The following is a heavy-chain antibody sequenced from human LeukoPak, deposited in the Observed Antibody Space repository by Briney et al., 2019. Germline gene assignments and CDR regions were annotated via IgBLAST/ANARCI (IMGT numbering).Heavy chain of an antibody. D-gene: IGHD3-3*01. V-gene: IGHV1-18*01. CDR2: ISAYNGNT. CDR3: ARGAPWSGYYVYYMDV. CDR1: GYTFTSYG. Sequence: ASVKVSCKASGYTFTSYGISWVRQAPGQGLEWMGWISAYNGNTNYAQKLHGRVPMTTDTSTSTAYMELRSLRSDDTAVYYCARGAPWSGYYVYYMDVWGKGTTVTVSS. J-gene: IGHJ6*03.